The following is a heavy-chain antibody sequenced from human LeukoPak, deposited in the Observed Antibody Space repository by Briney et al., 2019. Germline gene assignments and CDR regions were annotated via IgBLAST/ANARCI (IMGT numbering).Heavy chain of an antibody. CDR1: GYTFTGYY. CDR2: INPNNGGT. CDR3: ARGSTVTTIIYYYYYMDV. J-gene: IGHJ6*03. Sequence: ASVKASCKASGYTFTGYYMHWVRQAPGQGLEWLGWINPNNGGTNYAQKFQGRVTMTRDTSISTAYMELSRLRSDDTAVYYCARGSTVTTIIYYYYYMDVWGKGTTVTISS. V-gene: IGHV1-2*02. D-gene: IGHD4-17*01.